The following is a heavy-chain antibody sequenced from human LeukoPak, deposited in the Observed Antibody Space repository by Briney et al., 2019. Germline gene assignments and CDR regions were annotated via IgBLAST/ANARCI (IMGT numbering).Heavy chain of an antibody. V-gene: IGHV4-59*11. CDR3: ATGYSSTWYYFDY. J-gene: IGHJ4*02. Sequence: SETLSLTCTLSVDSISIHYWSCIRHPPGEGLEWIWYIYHSGTINYNPSLTSRVAKSADTSKDQFSRKLASVTAADTAVYYCATGYSSTWYYFDYWGQGTLVTVSS. D-gene: IGHD6-13*01. CDR1: VDSISIHY. CDR2: IYHSGTI.